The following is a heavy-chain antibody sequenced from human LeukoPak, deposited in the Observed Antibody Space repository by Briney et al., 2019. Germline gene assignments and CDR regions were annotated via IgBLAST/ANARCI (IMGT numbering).Heavy chain of an antibody. Sequence: PGGSLRLSCAASGFTFSSYSLNWVRQAPGKGLEWVSSISSSSSYIYYADSVKGRFTISRDNAKNSLYLQMNSLRAEDPAVYYCARVGGYCSGGSCDHFDYWGQGTLVTVSS. CDR2: ISSSSSYI. J-gene: IGHJ4*02. CDR1: GFTFSSYS. D-gene: IGHD2-15*01. CDR3: ARVGGYCSGGSCDHFDY. V-gene: IGHV3-21*01.